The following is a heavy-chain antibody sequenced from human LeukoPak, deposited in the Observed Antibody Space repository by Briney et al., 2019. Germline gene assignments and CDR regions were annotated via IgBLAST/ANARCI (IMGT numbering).Heavy chain of an antibody. Sequence: GGSLRLSCAASGFTFSNNAMSWVRQAPGKGLEWVSAISGSGVTTYYADSVKDRFTISRDNAKNSLYLQMNSLRAEDTAVYYCTRETYSSWYGGDWFDPWGQGTLVTVSS. J-gene: IGHJ5*02. CDR1: GFTFSNNA. V-gene: IGHV3-23*01. D-gene: IGHD6-13*01. CDR3: TRETYSSWYGGDWFDP. CDR2: ISGSGVTT.